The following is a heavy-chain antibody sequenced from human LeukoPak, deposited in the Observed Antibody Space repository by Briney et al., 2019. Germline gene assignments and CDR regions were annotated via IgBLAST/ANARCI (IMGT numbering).Heavy chain of an antibody. CDR1: GFTFSSYA. Sequence: PGGSLRLSCAASGFTFSSYAMSWVRQAPGKGLEWVSAISGSGGSTYYADSVKGRFTISRDNSKNTLYLQMNSLRAEDTAVYYCARAGYYDSSGYYLNKKFDYWGQGTLVTVSS. CDR3: ARAGYYDSSGYYLNKKFDY. D-gene: IGHD3-22*01. CDR2: ISGSGGST. J-gene: IGHJ4*02. V-gene: IGHV3-23*01.